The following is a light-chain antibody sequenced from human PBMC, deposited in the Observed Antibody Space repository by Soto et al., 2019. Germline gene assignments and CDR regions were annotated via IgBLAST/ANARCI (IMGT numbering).Light chain of an antibody. CDR3: QQYNNWPRT. J-gene: IGKJ1*01. V-gene: IGKV3-15*01. CDR1: QSVSSD. CDR2: GAS. Sequence: ERVMTQSPATLSVSPGERATLSCRASQSVSSDLAWYHQKPGQAPRLLIYGASTRATGIPARFSGSGSGTEFTLTINSLKSEDFAVYYCQQYNNWPRTFGQGTKVEIK.